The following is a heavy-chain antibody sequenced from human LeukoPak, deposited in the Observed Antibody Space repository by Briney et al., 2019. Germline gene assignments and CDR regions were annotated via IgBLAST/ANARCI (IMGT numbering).Heavy chain of an antibody. V-gene: IGHV3-66*01. J-gene: IGHJ6*02. CDR2: IYSGGST. CDR3: ARASESTYHYYYYGMDV. CDR1: GFTVSSNY. Sequence: GGSLILSCAASGFTVSSNYMSWVRQAPGKGLEWVSVIYSGGSTYYADSVKGRFTISRDNSKNTLYLQMNSLRAEDTAVYYCARASESTYHYYYYGMDVWGQGTTVTVSS. D-gene: IGHD5/OR15-5a*01.